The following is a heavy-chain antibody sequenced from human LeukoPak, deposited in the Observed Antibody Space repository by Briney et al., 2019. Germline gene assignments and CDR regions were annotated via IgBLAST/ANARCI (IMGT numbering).Heavy chain of an antibody. CDR1: GYSISSGYY. V-gene: IGHV4-38-2*02. CDR3: ARGRKQLHP. J-gene: IGHJ5*02. CDR2: IYHSGST. Sequence: KPSETLSLTCTVSGYSISSGYYWGWIRQPPGKGLEWIGSIYHSGSTYYNPSLKSRVTISVDTSKNQFSLKLSSVTAADTAVYYCARGRKQLHPWGQGTLVTVSS. D-gene: IGHD6-6*01.